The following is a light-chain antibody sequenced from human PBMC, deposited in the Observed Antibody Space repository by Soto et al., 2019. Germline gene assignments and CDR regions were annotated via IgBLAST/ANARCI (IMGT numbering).Light chain of an antibody. J-gene: IGKJ1*01. CDR2: WAS. CDR1: QSVSHRSNNKNY. Sequence: DIVMTQSPDSLAVSLGERATINCKSSQSVSHRSNNKNYLAWYQQKPGQPPKLLIYWASTRESGVPDRFTGSGSGTDFTLTISSLQAEDVAVYYCQQYYSTLSFGQGTKVEIK. V-gene: IGKV4-1*01. CDR3: QQYYSTLS.